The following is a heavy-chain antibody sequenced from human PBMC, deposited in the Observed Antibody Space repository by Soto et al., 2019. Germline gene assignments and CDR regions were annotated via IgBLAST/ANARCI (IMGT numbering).Heavy chain of an antibody. D-gene: IGHD2-15*01. J-gene: IGHJ4*02. CDR1: GFTFSSYA. V-gene: IGHV3-23*01. CDR2: VSGSGDAT. Sequence: EVQLLESRGGMVQPGGSLRLSCAASGFTFSSYAMSWVRQAPGKGLEWLSAVSGSGDATYDADSVKGRFTISRDNSKNTVYLRMNSLRADDTALYHCARQLGYCSDGTCYFDYWGQGTLVTVSS. CDR3: ARQLGYCSDGTCYFDY.